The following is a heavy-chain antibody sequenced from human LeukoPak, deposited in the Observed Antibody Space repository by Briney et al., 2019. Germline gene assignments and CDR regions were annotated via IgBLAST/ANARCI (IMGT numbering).Heavy chain of an antibody. J-gene: IGHJ4*02. V-gene: IGHV4-30-4*08. Sequence: PSETLSLTCTVSGGSISSGDYYWSWIRQPPGKGLEWIGYIYYSGSTYYNPSLKSRVTISVDTSKNQFSLKLSSVTAADTAVYYCASTLYDSMHFDYWGQGTLVTVSS. D-gene: IGHD3-22*01. CDR1: GGSISSGDYY. CDR2: IYYSGST. CDR3: ASTLYDSMHFDY.